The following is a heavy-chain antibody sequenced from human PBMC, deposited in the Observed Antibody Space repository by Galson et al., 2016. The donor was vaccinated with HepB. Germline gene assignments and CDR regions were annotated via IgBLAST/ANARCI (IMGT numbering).Heavy chain of an antibody. Sequence: SLRLSCAASGFTFSSYSMNWVRQAPGKGLEWVSSISSSSSSRYYADSVRGRFTISRDSAKNSLFLQMDSLRAEETALYYCARGGIGHRGTFDYGGQGTLVTVAS. D-gene: IGHD3-10*01. V-gene: IGHV3-21*01. CDR1: GFTFSSYS. CDR3: ARGGIGHRGTFDY. CDR2: ISSSSSSR. J-gene: IGHJ4*02.